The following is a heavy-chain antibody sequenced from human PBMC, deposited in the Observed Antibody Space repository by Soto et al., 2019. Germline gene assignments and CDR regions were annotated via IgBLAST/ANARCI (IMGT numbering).Heavy chain of an antibody. CDR3: ARGQSAVVTLYYFDY. CDR2: IYYSGST. Sequence: KPSETLSLTCTVSGGSISSYYWSWIRQPPGKGLEWIGYIYYSGSTNYNPSLKSRVTISVDTSKNQFSLKLSSVTAADTAVYYCARGQSAVVTLYYFDYWGQGTLVTVSS. CDR1: GGSISSYY. J-gene: IGHJ4*02. V-gene: IGHV4-59*01. D-gene: IGHD2-21*02.